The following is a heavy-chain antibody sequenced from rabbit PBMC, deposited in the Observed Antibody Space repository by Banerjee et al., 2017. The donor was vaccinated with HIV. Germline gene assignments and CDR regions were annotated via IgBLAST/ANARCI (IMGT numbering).Heavy chain of an antibody. CDR1: GFSFSNKYV. Sequence: QEQLEESGGDLVKPEGSLTLTCTASGFSFSNKYVMCWVRQAPGKGLEWIACIYSGSRGGTYYASWAKGRFTISKTSSTTVTLQMTSLTAADTATYFCAREIGGVIGWNFNLWGPGTLVT. V-gene: IGHV1S45*01. CDR2: IYSGSRGGT. J-gene: IGHJ4*01. D-gene: IGHD1-1*01. CDR3: AREIGGVIGWNFNL.